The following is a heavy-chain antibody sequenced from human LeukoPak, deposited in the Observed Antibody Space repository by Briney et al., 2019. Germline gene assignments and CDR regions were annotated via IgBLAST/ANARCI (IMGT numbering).Heavy chain of an antibody. D-gene: IGHD3-10*01. CDR3: ARAGATYYYGSGSYYPYDY. V-gene: IGHV3-30*03. CDR2: ISYDGSNK. J-gene: IGHJ4*02. Sequence: GGSLRLSCAASGFTFSSYGMHWVRQAPGKGLEWVAVISYDGSNKYYADSVKGRFTISRDNSKNTPYLQMNSLRAEDTAVYYCARAGATYYYGSGSYYPYDYWGQGTLVTVSS. CDR1: GFTFSSYG.